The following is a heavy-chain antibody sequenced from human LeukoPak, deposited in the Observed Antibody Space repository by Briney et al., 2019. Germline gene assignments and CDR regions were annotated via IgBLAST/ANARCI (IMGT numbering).Heavy chain of an antibody. CDR3: AREAMVRGVPDAFDI. D-gene: IGHD3-10*01. CDR2: IKQDGIEK. J-gene: IGHJ3*02. Sequence: GGSLRLSCAGSGFTFSSYWMDWVRQAPGKGLEWVANIKQDGIEKYFVDSVKGRFAISRDNVKNSLYLQMNSLRAEDTAVYYCAREAMVRGVPDAFDIWGQGTMVTVSS. V-gene: IGHV3-7*01. CDR1: GFTFSSYW.